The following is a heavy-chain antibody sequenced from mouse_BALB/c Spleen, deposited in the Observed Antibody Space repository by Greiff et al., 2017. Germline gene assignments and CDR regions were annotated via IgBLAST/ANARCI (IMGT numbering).Heavy chain of an antibody. D-gene: IGHD1-2*01. CDR3: ARPITAAPSY. CDR1: GYTFTSYW. J-gene: IGHJ3*01. Sequence: QVQLQQPGAELVKPGASVKLSCKASGYTFTSYWMHWVKQRPGQGLERIGEIDPSDSYTNYNQKFKGKATVTVDKSSSTAYMQLSSLTSEDSAVYNCARPITAAPSYWGQGTLVTVSA. V-gene: IGHV1-69*02. CDR2: IDPSDSYT.